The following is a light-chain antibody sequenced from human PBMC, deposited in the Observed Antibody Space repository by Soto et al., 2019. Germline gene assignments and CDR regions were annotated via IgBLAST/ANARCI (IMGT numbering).Light chain of an antibody. CDR3: QQYNDWPPIT. J-gene: IGKJ5*01. CDR1: QSVSNN. CDR2: YAS. V-gene: IGKV3-15*01. Sequence: EIVMTQSPATLSVSPGERATLSCRASQSVSNNLAWYQQKPGQAPRLLIYYASTMATGIPARFSGSGSGTDFTLTISSLQSEDFALYYCQQYNDWPPITFGQGTRLEIK.